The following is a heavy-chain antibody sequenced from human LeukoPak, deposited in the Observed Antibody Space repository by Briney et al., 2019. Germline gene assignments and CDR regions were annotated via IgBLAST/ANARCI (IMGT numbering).Heavy chain of an antibody. V-gene: IGHV3-7*01. Sequence: GGSLRLSCAASGFIFSNYWMSWVRPAPGGGRGWLANIKQEGSENYYVGSVKGQFTLSRDNAKNSLYLQMNSLSAEETAVYYCARDEAAMVRGHDYWGQGTLVTVSS. CDR1: GFIFSNYW. D-gene: IGHD3-10*01. CDR3: ARDEAAMVRGHDY. CDR2: IKQEGSEN. J-gene: IGHJ4*02.